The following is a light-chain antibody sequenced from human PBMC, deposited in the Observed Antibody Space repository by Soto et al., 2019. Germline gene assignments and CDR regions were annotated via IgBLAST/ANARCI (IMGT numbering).Light chain of an antibody. CDR3: QQYESYSPLT. V-gene: IGKV1-5*01. CDR1: QSISSW. J-gene: IGKJ4*01. CDR2: DAS. Sequence: DIQMTQSPSTLSASVGDRVTITCRASQSISSWLAWYQQKPGKAPKLLIYDASSLERGVPSRFSGRRSGTEFTLTIAGLQPEDFATYYRQQYESYSPLTFGRGTKVDIK.